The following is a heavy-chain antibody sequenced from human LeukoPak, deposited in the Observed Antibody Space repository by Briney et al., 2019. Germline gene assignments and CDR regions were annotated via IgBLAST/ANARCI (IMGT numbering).Heavy chain of an antibody. CDR3: AKDPLESAAGGYFDY. D-gene: IGHD6-13*01. V-gene: IGHV3-9*03. J-gene: IGHJ4*02. CDR1: GFTFDDYA. Sequence: GRSLRLSCAASGFTFDDYAMHWVRQAPGKGLEWVSGISWNSGSIGYADSVKGRFTISRDNAKNSLYLQMNSLRAEDMALYYCAKDPLESAAGGYFDYWGQGTLVTVSS. CDR2: ISWNSGSI.